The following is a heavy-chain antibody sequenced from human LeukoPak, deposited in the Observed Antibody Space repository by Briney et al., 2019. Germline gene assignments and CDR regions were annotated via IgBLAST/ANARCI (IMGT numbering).Heavy chain of an antibody. D-gene: IGHD3-10*01. CDR2: VYHTGST. CDR1: GYSISRGYY. V-gene: IGHV4-38-2*01. Sequence: SETLSLTCAVSGYSISRGYYWALIRQPPGKGLEWIGTVYHTGSTYYNPSLDSRVTISVDTTKNEFSQNLTSVTAADTAVYFCARAGWIITSGIDYWGQGALVTVSS. J-gene: IGHJ4*02. CDR3: ARAGWIITSGIDY.